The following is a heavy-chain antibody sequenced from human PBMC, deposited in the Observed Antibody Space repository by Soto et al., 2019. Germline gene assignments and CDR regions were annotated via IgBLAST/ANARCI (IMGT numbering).Heavy chain of an antibody. CDR2: ISYDGSNK. J-gene: IGHJ2*01. CDR1: GFTFSSYG. V-gene: IGHV3-30*18. Sequence: GGSLRLSCAASGFTFSSYGMHWVRQAPGKGLEWVAVISYDGSNKYYADSVKGRFTISRDNSKNTLYLQMNSLRAEDTAVYYCAKDKAGYGGYTRGSYIDLWGRGTLVTVSS. CDR3: AKDKAGYGGYTRGSYIDL. D-gene: IGHD5-12*01.